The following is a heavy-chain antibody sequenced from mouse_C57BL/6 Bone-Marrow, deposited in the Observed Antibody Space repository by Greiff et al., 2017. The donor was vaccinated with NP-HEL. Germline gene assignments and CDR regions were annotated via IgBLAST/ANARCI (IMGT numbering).Heavy chain of an antibody. Sequence: QVQLKESGAELVKPGASVKLSCKASGYTFTSYWMHWVKQRPGQGLEWIGMIHPNSGSTNYNEKFKSKATLTVDKSSSTAYMQLSSLTSEDSAVYYCARSDYDRRFAYWGQGTLVTVSA. J-gene: IGHJ3*01. D-gene: IGHD2-4*01. CDR2: IHPNSGST. V-gene: IGHV1-64*01. CDR1: GYTFTSYW. CDR3: ARSDYDRRFAY.